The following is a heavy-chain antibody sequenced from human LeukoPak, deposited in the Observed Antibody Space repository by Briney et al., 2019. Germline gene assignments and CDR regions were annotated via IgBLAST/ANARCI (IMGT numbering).Heavy chain of an antibody. CDR2: IYYSGST. CDR1: GGSISSYY. CDR3: ARRQYDILTGYYGLGAFDI. V-gene: IGHV4-59*08. D-gene: IGHD3-9*01. Sequence: PSETLSLTCTVSGGSISSYYWSWIRQPPGKGLEWIGYIYYSGSTNYNPSLKSRVTISVDTSNNQFSLKLSSVTAADTAVYYCARRQYDILTGYYGLGAFDIWGQGTMVTVSS. J-gene: IGHJ3*02.